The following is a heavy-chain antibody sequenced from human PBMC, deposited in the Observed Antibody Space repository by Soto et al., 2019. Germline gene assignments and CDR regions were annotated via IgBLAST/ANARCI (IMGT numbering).Heavy chain of an antibody. J-gene: IGHJ5*02. V-gene: IGHV4-59*01. D-gene: IGHD2-8*01. CDR2: IHYTGNT. CDR1: IGSISCYC. CDR3: AAGDYLNGFSYTELKWFDP. Sequence: PPETLSLTCTLSIGSISCYCWSWIGQPPGKGLESIGYIHYTGNTNSNPSLKGRVTLSIDPSWNQFSLKLRSVTAADTAVYYCAAGDYLNGFSYTELKWFDPWGQGTMVTVSS.